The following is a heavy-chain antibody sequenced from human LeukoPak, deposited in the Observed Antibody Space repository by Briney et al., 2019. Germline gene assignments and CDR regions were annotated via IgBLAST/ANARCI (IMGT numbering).Heavy chain of an antibody. CDR2: IYHSGST. V-gene: IGHV4-30-2*01. Sequence: SETLSLTCTVSGGSISSGGYYWSWIRQPPGKGLEWIGYIYHSGSTYYNPSLKSRVTISVDRSKNQFSLKLSSVTAADTAVYYCARVRSTSCQTFDYWGQGTLVTVSS. CDR1: GGSISSGGYY. D-gene: IGHD2-2*01. CDR3: ARVRSTSCQTFDY. J-gene: IGHJ4*02.